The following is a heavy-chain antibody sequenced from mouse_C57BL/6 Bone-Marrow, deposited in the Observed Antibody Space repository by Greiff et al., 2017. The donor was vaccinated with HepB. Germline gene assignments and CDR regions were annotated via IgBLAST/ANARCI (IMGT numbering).Heavy chain of an antibody. CDR1: EYEFPSHD. V-gene: IGHV5-2*01. Sequence: EVMLVESGGGLVQPGESLKLSCESNEYEFPSHDMSWVRKTPEKRLELVAAINSDGGSTYYPDTMERRFIISRDNTKKTLYLQMSCLRSEDTALYYCARDGYDGRDFDYWGQGTTLTVSS. CDR3: ARDGYDGRDFDY. J-gene: IGHJ2*01. D-gene: IGHD2-2*01. CDR2: INSDGGST.